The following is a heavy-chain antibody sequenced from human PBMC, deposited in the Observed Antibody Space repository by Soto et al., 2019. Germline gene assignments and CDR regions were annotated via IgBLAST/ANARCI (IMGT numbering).Heavy chain of an antibody. J-gene: IGHJ6*02. Sequence: QVQLVESGGGVVQPGRSLRLSCAASGFTFSNYGMHWVRQAPGKGLELVAVISYDGSNKSHADSVKGRFTISRHNSKNTLYLQMNSLRAEDTAVYYCAKVGFSGSSTYYYYYGMDVWGQGTTVTVSS. V-gene: IGHV3-30*18. CDR2: ISYDGSNK. D-gene: IGHD1-26*01. CDR3: AKVGFSGSSTYYYYYGMDV. CDR1: GFTFSNYG.